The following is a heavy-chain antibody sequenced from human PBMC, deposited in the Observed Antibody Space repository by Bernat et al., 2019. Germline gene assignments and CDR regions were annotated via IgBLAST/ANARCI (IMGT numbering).Heavy chain of an antibody. Sequence: QVQLVQSGAEVKKAGASVKVSCKASGYTFSSHDISWVRQAPGQGLEWMGWISTYNGYTNYAQKLQGRVTMTTDTSTSTAYMELRSLSSDDTAVYYCAGGQLMGWRGGRCFPGAFDNWGQGTMVNVFS. CDR1: GYTFSSHD. V-gene: IGHV1-18*04. CDR3: AGGQLMGWRGGRCFPGAFDN. D-gene: IGHD3-16*01. CDR2: ISTYNGYT. J-gene: IGHJ3*02.